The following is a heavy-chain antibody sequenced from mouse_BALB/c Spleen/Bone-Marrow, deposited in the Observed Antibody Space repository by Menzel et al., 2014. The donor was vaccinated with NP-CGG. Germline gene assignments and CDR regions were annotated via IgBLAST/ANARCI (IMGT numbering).Heavy chain of an antibody. CDR2: ISNLAYSI. D-gene: IGHD2-4*01. CDR3: ARHAYYDQTEVSFVY. J-gene: IGHJ3*01. CDR1: GSTFSDYG. V-gene: IGHV5-15*01. Sequence: EVQVVESGGGLVQPGGSRKLSCAASGSTFSDYGMAWVRRAPGKGPEWVAFISNLAYSIYYADTVTGRFTISRENAKNTLYLEMSSLRSEDTALYYCARHAYYDQTEVSFVYWGQGTLVTVSA.